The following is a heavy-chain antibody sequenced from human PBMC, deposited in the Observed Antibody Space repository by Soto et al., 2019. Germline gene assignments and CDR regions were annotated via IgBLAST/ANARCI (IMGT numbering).Heavy chain of an antibody. Sequence: GGSLRLSCAASGFTFSSYWMSWVRQAPGKGLEWVANIKQDGIEKYYVDSVKGRFTISRDNAKNSLYLQMNSLRAEDTSVYYCSTVQGGSSLYYYYYYMDVWGKGTTVTVSS. CDR2: IKQDGIEK. CDR3: STVQGGSSLYYYYYYMDV. J-gene: IGHJ6*03. D-gene: IGHD1-26*01. CDR1: GFTFSSYW. V-gene: IGHV3-7*03.